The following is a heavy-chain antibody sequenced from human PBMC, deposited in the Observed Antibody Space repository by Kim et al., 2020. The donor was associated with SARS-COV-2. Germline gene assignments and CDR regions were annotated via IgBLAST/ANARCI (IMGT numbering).Heavy chain of an antibody. CDR2: IYYSGST. CDR1: GGSISSSSYY. Sequence: SETLSLTCTVSGGSISSSSYYWGWIRQPPGKGLEWIGSIYYSGSTYYNPSLKSRVTIFVDTSKNQFSLKLSSVTAADTAVYYCARHSLRFLEWANWFDPWGQGTLVTVSS. CDR3: ARHSLRFLEWANWFDP. V-gene: IGHV4-39*01. J-gene: IGHJ5*02. D-gene: IGHD3-3*01.